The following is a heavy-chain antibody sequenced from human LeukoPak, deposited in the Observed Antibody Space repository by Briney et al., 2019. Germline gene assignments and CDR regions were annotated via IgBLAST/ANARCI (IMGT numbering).Heavy chain of an antibody. CDR2: ISWDGGST. Sequence: GGSLRLSCAASGFTFDDYTMHWVRQAPGKGLEWVSLISWDGGSTYYADSVKGRFTISRDNSKNSLYLQMNSLRTEDTALYYCAKSCWTKWEENCHDCWGQGTLVTVSS. CDR1: GFTFDDYT. D-gene: IGHD1-26*01. J-gene: IGHJ4*02. CDR3: AKSCWTKWEENCHDC. V-gene: IGHV3-43*01.